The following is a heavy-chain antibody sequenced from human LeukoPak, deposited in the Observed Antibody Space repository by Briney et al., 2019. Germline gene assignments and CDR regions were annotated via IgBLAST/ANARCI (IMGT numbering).Heavy chain of an antibody. CDR2: IGTAGDT. Sequence: PGGSLRLSSASSVFTFSSYDMHWVGQATGKGLEWISAIGTAGDTYYPGSVKVRFTISRENAENSLYLQMNSLRAGDTAVYYCARGIASGSWYDYWGQGTLVTVSS. J-gene: IGHJ4*02. D-gene: IGHD6-13*01. CDR3: ARGIASGSWYDY. CDR1: VFTFSSYD. V-gene: IGHV3-13*01.